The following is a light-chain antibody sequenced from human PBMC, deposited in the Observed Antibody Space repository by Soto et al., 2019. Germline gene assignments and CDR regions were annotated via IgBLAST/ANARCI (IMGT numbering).Light chain of an antibody. V-gene: IGKV4-1*01. CDR1: QTVFFSTSNKNY. Sequence: DIVMTQSPESLAVSLGERATIKCESSQTVFFSTSNKNYLAWYQQRPGQPPKLLIYWASIRESGVPDRFSGSGSGTHFTFTVDSLQAEDVAVYYCQQYYNAPRTFGQGTKVEIK. CDR2: WAS. CDR3: QQYYNAPRT. J-gene: IGKJ1*01.